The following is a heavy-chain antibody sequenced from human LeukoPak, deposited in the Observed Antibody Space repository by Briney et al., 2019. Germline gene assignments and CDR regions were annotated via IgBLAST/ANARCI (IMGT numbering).Heavy chain of an antibody. CDR3: ATDPPKSTVTTIWDDAFDI. V-gene: IGHV1-24*01. CDR2: FDPEDGET. D-gene: IGHD4-17*01. CDR1: GYTLTELS. Sequence: ASVKVSCKVSGYTLTELSMHWVRQAPGKGLEWMGGFDPEDGETIYAQKFQGRVTMTEDTSTDTAYMELSSLRSEDTAVYYCATDPPKSTVTTIWDDAFDIWGQGTMVTVSS. J-gene: IGHJ3*02.